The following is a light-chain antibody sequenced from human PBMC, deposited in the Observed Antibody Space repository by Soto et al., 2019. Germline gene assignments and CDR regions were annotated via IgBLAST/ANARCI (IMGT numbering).Light chain of an antibody. J-gene: IGKJ1*01. Sequence: DILMTQSPSTLSASVGDIVTITCRASQNISVWLAWYQQKPGKAPRLLIYRTSILESGVPSRFSGSGSGTELTVSISSLQRADFASHHWQRYKSYSWTGGGGPKVEIK. V-gene: IGKV1-5*03. CDR3: QRYKSYSWT. CDR1: QNISVW. CDR2: RTS.